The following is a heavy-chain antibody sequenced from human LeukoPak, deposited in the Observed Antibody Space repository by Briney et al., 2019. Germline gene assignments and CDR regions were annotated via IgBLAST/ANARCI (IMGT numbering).Heavy chain of an antibody. J-gene: IGHJ4*02. CDR2: IKQDGSEK. Sequence: GGSLRLSCAASGFTFSSYWMSWVRQAPGKGLEWVANIKQDGSEKYYVDSVKGRFTISRDNAKNSLYLQMNSLRAEDTAVYYCARGGDGYNDDFDYWGQGTLVTVSS. CDR3: ARGGDGYNDDFDY. CDR1: GFTFSSYW. V-gene: IGHV3-7*01. D-gene: IGHD5-24*01.